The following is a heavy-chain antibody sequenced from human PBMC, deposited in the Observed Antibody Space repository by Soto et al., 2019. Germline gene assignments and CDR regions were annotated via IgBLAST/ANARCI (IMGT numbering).Heavy chain of an antibody. CDR2: INHSGST. CDR1: GGSFSGYY. Sequence: SETLSLTCAVYGGSFSGYYWSWIRQPPGKGLEWIGEINHSGSTNYNPSLKIRVTVSVDTSKNHFSLKLSSVTAADTAVFYCARGQALLWFGEFCNWFDPWGQGTLVTVPQ. CDR3: ARGQALLWFGEFCNWFDP. J-gene: IGHJ5*02. V-gene: IGHV4-34*01. D-gene: IGHD3-10*01.